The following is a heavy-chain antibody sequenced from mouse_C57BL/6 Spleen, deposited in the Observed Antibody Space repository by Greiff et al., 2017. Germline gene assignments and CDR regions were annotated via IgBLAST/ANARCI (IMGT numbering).Heavy chain of an antibody. Sequence: QVQLQQSGAELMKPGASVKLSCKATGYTFTGYWIEWVKQRPGQGLEWIGEILPGSGSTNYNEQIKGKATFTADTSSNTAYMQLSSLTTEDSAIYYCARLFDDYYSYYAMDYWGQGASVTVSS. J-gene: IGHJ4*01. CDR1: GYTFTGYW. CDR3: ARLFDDYYSYYAMDY. V-gene: IGHV1-9*01. D-gene: IGHD2-3*01. CDR2: ILPGSGST.